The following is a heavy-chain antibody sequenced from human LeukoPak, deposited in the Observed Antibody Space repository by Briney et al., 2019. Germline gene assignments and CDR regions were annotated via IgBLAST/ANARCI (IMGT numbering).Heavy chain of an antibody. V-gene: IGHV1-2*02. CDR1: GYIFTDYF. CDR3: ARGREKPFDY. J-gene: IGHJ4*02. CDR2: IDTNSGGT. Sequence: ASVKVSCKASGYIFTDYFIHWVRQAPGQGPEWLGWIDTNSGGTHYAQDFQDRVTMTRDASITTAYMELSSLRSDDTAMYYCARGREKPFDYWGQGALVTVSS.